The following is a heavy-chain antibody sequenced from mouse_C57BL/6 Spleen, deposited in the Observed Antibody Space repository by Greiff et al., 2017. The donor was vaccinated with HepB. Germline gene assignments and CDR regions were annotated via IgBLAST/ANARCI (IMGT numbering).Heavy chain of an antibody. CDR1: GYAFSSSW. V-gene: IGHV1-82*01. CDR3: ARGRGTTVVASYYFDY. D-gene: IGHD1-1*01. J-gene: IGHJ2*01. CDR2: IYPGDGDT. Sequence: QVQLKESGPELVKPGASVKISCKASGYAFSSSWMNWVKQRPGKGLEWIGRIYPGDGDTNYNGKFKGKATLTADKSSSTAYMQLSSLTSEDSAVYFCARGRGTTVVASYYFDYWGQGTTLTVSS.